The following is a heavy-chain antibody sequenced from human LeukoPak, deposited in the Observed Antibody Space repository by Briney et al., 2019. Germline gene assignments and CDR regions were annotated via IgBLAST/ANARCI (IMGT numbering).Heavy chain of an antibody. CDR1: GGSISSYY. CDR2: IYTSGTI. V-gene: IGHV4-4*07. CDR3: ARGRYLGYYYYYMDV. D-gene: IGHD3-9*01. J-gene: IGHJ6*03. Sequence: SETLSLTCTVSGGSISSYYWSWIRQPAGPALEWIGRIYTSGTITYNPSLKSRVTMSVDTSKNQFSLKLSSVTAADTAVYYCARGRYLGYYYYYMDVWGKGTTVTVSS.